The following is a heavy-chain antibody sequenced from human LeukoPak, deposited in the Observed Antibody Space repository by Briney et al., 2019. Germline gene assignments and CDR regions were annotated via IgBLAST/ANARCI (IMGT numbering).Heavy chain of an antibody. CDR1: GGSISSYY. V-gene: IGHV4-59*01. J-gene: IGHJ5*02. CDR3: ARESTADWFDP. D-gene: IGHD1-1*01. Sequence: SETLSLTCTVSGGSISSYYWSWIRQPPGKGLEWIGYIYYSGSTNYNPSLKSRVTISVDTSKNQFSLKLSSVTAADTSVYYCARESTADWFDPWGQGTLVTVSS. CDR2: IYYSGST.